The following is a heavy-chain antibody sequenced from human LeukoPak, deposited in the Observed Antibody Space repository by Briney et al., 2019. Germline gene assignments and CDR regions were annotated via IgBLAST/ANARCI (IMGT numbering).Heavy chain of an antibody. CDR2: INPSGDNT. CDR1: GYTFTHNF. D-gene: IGHD5-12*01. Sequence: ASAKVSCKASGYTFTHNFMHWVRQAPGQGLEWMGIINPSGDNTWYAQKFQGRVTMTRDMATSTDYMEVNSLRSEDTAVYYCARDNSMGDSAWWFDPWGQGTLVTVSS. V-gene: IGHV1-46*01. J-gene: IGHJ5*02. CDR3: ARDNSMGDSAWWFDP.